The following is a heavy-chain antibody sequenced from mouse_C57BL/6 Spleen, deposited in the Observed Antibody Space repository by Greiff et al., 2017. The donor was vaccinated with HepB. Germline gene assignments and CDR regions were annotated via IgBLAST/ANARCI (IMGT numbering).Heavy chain of an antibody. CDR3: ARKGNYYGSSYWYFDV. V-gene: IGHV1-39*01. Sequence: EVKLMESGPELVKPGASVKISCKASGYSFTDYNMNWVKQSNGKSLEWIGVINPNYGTTSYNQKFKGKATLTVDQSSSTAYMQLNSLTSEDSAVYYCARKGNYYGSSYWYFDVWGTGTTVTVSS. J-gene: IGHJ1*03. CDR1: GYSFTDYN. D-gene: IGHD1-1*01. CDR2: INPNYGTT.